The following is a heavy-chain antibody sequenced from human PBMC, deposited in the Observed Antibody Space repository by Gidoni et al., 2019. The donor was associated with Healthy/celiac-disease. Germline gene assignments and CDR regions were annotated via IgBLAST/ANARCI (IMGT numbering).Heavy chain of an antibody. D-gene: IGHD7-27*01. V-gene: IGHV3-66*01. CDR2: IYSCGST. Sequence: EVQLVESGGGLVQPGGSLRLSCAASGFTVSSNYMSWVRQAPGKGLEWVSVIYSCGSTYYADSVKGRFTISRDNSKNTLYLQMNSLRAEDTAVYYCARDLSWGSSHYYYGMDVWGQGTTVTVSS. CDR3: ARDLSWGSSHYYYGMDV. J-gene: IGHJ6*02. CDR1: GFTVSSNY.